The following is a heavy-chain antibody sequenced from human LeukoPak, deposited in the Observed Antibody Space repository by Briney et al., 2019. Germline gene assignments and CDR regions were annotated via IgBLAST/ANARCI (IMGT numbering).Heavy chain of an antibody. J-gene: IGHJ4*02. D-gene: IGHD6-13*01. CDR2: INHSGST. V-gene: IGHV4-34*01. CDR1: GGSFSGYY. CDR3: ARWHIAAAGFSY. Sequence: SETLSLTCAVYGGSFSGYYWSWIRQPPGKGLEWIGEINHSGSTNYNPSLKSRVTISVDTSKNQFSLKLSSVTAADTAVYYCARWHIAAAGFSYWGQGTLVTVSS.